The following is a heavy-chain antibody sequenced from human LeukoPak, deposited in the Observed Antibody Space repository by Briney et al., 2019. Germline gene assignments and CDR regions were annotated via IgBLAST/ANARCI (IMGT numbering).Heavy chain of an antibody. V-gene: IGHV1-46*01. CDR3: VRWLQPRGFDY. CDR2: INPSGGST. Sequence: ASVKVSCKASGYTFTGYYMHWVRQAPGQGLEWMGIINPSGGSTSYAQKFQGRVTMTRDTSTSTVYMELSSLRSEDTAVYYCVRWLQPRGFDYWGQGTLVTVSS. CDR1: GYTFTGYY. D-gene: IGHD5-24*01. J-gene: IGHJ4*02.